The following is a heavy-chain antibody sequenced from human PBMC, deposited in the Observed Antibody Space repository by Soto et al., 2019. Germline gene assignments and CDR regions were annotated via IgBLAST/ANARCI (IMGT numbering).Heavy chain of an antibody. V-gene: IGHV1-2*04. Sequence: QVQLVQSGAEVKKPGASVKVSCKASGYTFTGNYIHWVRQAPGQGLEWMGWINPNSGVTNYAQKFQGWVTMTRDTSSRTAYMEVRGLTSDDTAVYYCAREYISSWFDYWGQGTLVTVPS. J-gene: IGHJ4*02. CDR2: INPNSGVT. CDR3: AREYISSWFDY. CDR1: GYTFTGNY. D-gene: IGHD6-13*01.